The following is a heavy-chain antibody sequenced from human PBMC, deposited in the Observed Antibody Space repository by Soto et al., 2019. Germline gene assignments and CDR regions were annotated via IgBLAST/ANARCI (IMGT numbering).Heavy chain of an antibody. V-gene: IGHV3-7*04. D-gene: IGHD4-17*01. CDR2: IKQDGSEK. J-gene: IGHJ4*02. CDR1: GFTFSSYW. CDR3: ARDLASTTIPNY. Sequence: EVQLVESGGGLVQPGGSLRLSCAASGFTFSSYWMSWVRPAPGKGLEWVANIKQDGSEKYYVDSVKGRFTISRDNSKNSLYLQTNSLRAEDTAVYYCARDLASTTIPNYWGQGTLVTVSS.